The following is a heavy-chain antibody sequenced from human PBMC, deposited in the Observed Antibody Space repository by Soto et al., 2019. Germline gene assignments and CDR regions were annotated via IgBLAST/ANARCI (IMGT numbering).Heavy chain of an antibody. CDR3: ARAGGGLLEWPPDY. Sequence: QVQLQESGPGLVKPSGTLSLTCAVSGGSISSSNWWSWVRQPPGKGLEWIGKIYHSGSTRHNPSLKSRVTISLDKSKNQFSLKLSSVTAADTAVYSCARAGGGLLEWPPDYWGQGTLVTVSS. V-gene: IGHV4-4*02. CDR2: IYHSGST. CDR1: GGSISSSNW. D-gene: IGHD3-3*01. J-gene: IGHJ4*02.